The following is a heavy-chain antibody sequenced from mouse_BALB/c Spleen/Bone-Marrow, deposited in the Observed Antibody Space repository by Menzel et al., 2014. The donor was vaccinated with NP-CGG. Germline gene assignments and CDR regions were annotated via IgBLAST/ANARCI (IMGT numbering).Heavy chain of an antibody. CDR2: ISSGSSTI. Sequence: EVKLVESGGGLVQPGGSRKLSCATSGFNFQTFGMHWVRQAPEKGLEWVAYISSGSSTIYYGDTVRGRFTISRNNPKKTLFLQMTSLRSEDTAMYFCARSRFPDYGTSPSDYWGQGTPLTVSS. CDR1: GFNFQTFG. CDR3: ARSRFPDYGTSPSDY. D-gene: IGHD1-1*01. V-gene: IGHV5-17*02. J-gene: IGHJ2*01.